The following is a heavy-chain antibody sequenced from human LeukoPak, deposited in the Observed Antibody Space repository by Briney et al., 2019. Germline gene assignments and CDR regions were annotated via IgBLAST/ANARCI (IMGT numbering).Heavy chain of an antibody. CDR1: GFTFSDYY. CDR2: ISGSGSAI. CDR3: AKGGPVTGRYFDY. J-gene: IGHJ4*02. V-gene: IGHV3-11*01. Sequence: GGSLRLSCAASGFTFSDYYMSWIRQAPGKGLDWVSYISGSGSAIYYADSVKGRFTISRDNSKNTLYLQMNSLRAEDTAVYYCAKGGPVTGRYFDYWGQGTLVTVSS. D-gene: IGHD4-17*01.